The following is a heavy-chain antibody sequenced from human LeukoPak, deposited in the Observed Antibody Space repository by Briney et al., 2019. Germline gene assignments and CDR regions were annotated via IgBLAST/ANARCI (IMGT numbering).Heavy chain of an antibody. D-gene: IGHD2-8*01. V-gene: IGHV3-7*01. CDR1: GFTFGRHW. Sequence: GGSLRLSCAASGFTFGRHWMSWVRQAPGKGLEWVAHMNQGGSETTNVDSVKGRFTISRDNAKNSLYLQMNSLRAEDTAVYYCARDPDLITLDYWGQGTLVTVSS. CDR3: ARDPDLITLDY. J-gene: IGHJ4*02. CDR2: MNQGGSET.